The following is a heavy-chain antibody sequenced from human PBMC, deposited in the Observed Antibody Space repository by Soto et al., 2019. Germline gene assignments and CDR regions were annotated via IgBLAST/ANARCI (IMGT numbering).Heavy chain of an antibody. D-gene: IGHD3-10*01. CDR2: MNPDSGDT. J-gene: IGHJ6*02. V-gene: IGHV1-8*01. CDR1: GYTFSNYE. Sequence: ASVKVSCKASGYTFSNYEVNWLRQATGQGLEWMGWMNPDSGDTDFAQKFLDRVTMTRDTSTSTAYMELSSLSSEDTALYYCARGKDGSGLFGLDVWGQGTTVTVSS. CDR3: ARGKDGSGLFGLDV.